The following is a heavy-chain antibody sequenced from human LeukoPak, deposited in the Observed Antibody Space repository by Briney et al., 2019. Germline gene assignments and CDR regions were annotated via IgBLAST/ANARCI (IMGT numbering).Heavy chain of an antibody. Sequence: VASVKVSCKASGYTFTSYGISWVRQAPGQGLEWMGWISAYNGNTKYSQKFQGRVTITRDTSASTAYMELSSLRSEDTAVYYCARGLMDARGRFGPGTVPRNWFDPWGQGTLVTVSS. D-gene: IGHD1-14*01. CDR3: ARGLMDARGRFGPGTVPRNWFDP. J-gene: IGHJ5*02. V-gene: IGHV1-18*01. CDR1: GYTFTSYG. CDR2: ISAYNGNT.